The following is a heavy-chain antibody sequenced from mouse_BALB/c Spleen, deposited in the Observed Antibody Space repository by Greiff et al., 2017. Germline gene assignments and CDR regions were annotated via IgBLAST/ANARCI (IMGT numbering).Heavy chain of an antibody. CDR3: ASHYYGSSYGYAMDY. D-gene: IGHD1-1*01. J-gene: IGHJ4*01. Sequence: QVQLKQSGAELAKPGASVKMSCKASGYTFTSYWMHWVKQRPGQGLEWIGYINPSTGYTEYNQKFKDKATLTADKSSSTAYMQLSSLTSEDSAVYYCASHYYGSSYGYAMDYWGQGTSVTVSS. CDR1: GYTFTSYW. V-gene: IGHV1-7*01. CDR2: INPSTGYT.